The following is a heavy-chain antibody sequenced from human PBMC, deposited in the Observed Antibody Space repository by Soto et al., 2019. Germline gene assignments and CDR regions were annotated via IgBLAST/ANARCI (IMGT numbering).Heavy chain of an antibody. CDR3: ARDIVVVPAPPSAFDI. Sequence: QVQLQESGPGLVKPSQTLSLTCTVSGGSISSGDYYWSWIRQPPGKGLEWIGYIYYSGSTYYNPSLKSRGTISVDTSKNHFSLKLSSVTAADKAVYYCARDIVVVPAPPSAFDIWGQGTMVTVSS. D-gene: IGHD2-2*01. CDR2: IYYSGST. CDR1: GGSISSGDYY. J-gene: IGHJ3*02. V-gene: IGHV4-30-4*01.